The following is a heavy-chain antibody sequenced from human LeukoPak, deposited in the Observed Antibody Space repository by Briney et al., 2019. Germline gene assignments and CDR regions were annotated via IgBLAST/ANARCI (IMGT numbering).Heavy chain of an antibody. CDR2: INPNSGGT. V-gene: IGHV1-2*02. CDR1: GYTFTGYY. J-gene: IGHJ4*02. Sequence: ASVKVSCKASGYTFTGYYMHWVRQAPGQGLEWMGWINPNSGGTNYAQKFQGRVTMTRDTSISTAYMELSRLRSDDTAVYYCARGGQYVLHYDSSGYPLRGHWGQGTLVTVSS. D-gene: IGHD3-22*01. CDR3: ARGGQYVLHYDSSGYPLRGH.